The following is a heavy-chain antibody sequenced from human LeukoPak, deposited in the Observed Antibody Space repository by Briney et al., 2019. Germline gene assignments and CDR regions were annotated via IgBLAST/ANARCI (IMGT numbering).Heavy chain of an antibody. D-gene: IGHD5-12*01. Sequence: ASVKVSCKASGYTFTSYYMHWVRQAPGQGLGWMGIINPGGGSTSYAQKFQGRVTMTRDTSTSTVYMELSSLRSEDTAVYYCARGGQGWWLRMGGWKPIDYWGQGTLVTVSS. J-gene: IGHJ4*02. CDR2: INPGGGST. CDR1: GYTFTSYY. CDR3: ARGGQGWWLRMGGWKPIDY. V-gene: IGHV1-46*01.